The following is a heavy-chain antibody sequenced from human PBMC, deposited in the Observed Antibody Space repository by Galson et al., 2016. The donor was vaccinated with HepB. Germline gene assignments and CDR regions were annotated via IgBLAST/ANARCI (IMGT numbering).Heavy chain of an antibody. CDR1: GFTFDDYG. CDR3: ARVSRTRPGFFDL. V-gene: IGHV3-20*01. J-gene: IGHJ2*01. CDR2: INWNGGST. Sequence: SLRLSCAASGFTFDDYGMSWVRQAPGKGLEWVSGINWNGGSTGYADSVKGRFTVSRDNAKNSLYLQTSNLRAEDTALYHCARVSRTRPGFFDLWGRGTPVTVSS. D-gene: IGHD2-2*01.